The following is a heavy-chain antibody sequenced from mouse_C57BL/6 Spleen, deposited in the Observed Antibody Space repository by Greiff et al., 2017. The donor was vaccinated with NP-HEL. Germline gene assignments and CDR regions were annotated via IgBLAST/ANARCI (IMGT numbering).Heavy chain of an antibody. V-gene: IGHV1-15*01. CDR1: GYTFTDYE. Sequence: VQLQQSGAELVRPGASVTLSCKASGYTFTDYEMHWVKQTPVHGLEWIGAIDPENGGNAYNQKFKGKAILTADKSSSTAYLELRSLTSEDSAVYYCSSRITADPFAYWGQGTLVTVSA. J-gene: IGHJ3*01. CDR3: SSRITADPFAY. CDR2: IDPENGGN. D-gene: IGHD1-1*01.